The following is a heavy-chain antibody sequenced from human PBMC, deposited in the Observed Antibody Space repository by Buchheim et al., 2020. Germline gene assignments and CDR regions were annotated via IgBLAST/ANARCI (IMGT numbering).Heavy chain of an antibody. D-gene: IGHD2-15*01. CDR1: GFTFSSYS. V-gene: IGHV3-48*01. Sequence: EVQLVESGGGLVQPGGSLRLSCAAPGFTFSSYSMNWVRQAPGKGLEWVSYISSSSSTIYYADSVKGRFTISRDNAKNSLYLQMNSLRAEDTAVYYCARGEIVVVVAATRYYYYGMDVWGQGTT. CDR2: ISSSSSTI. CDR3: ARGEIVVVVAATRYYYYGMDV. J-gene: IGHJ6*02.